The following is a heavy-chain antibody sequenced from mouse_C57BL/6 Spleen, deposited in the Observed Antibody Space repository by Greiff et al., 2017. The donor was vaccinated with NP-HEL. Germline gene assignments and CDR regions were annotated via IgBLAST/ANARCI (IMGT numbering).Heavy chain of an antibody. CDR1: EYEFPSHD. CDR2: INSDGGST. Sequence: EVKLMESGGGLVQPGESLKLSCESNEYEFPSHDMSWVRKTPEKRLELVAAINSDGGSTYYPDTMESRFIISRDNTKKTLYLQLSSLRSEDTALYYCARAGGYYGSSLYWYFDVWGTGTTVTVSS. J-gene: IGHJ1*03. V-gene: IGHV5-2*01. CDR3: ARAGGYYGSSLYWYFDV. D-gene: IGHD1-1*01.